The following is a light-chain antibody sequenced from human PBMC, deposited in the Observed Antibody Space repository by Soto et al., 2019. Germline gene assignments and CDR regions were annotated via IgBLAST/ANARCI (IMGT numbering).Light chain of an antibody. Sequence: HSVLTQPASVSGSPGQSFTISCTGTSSDVGGYNYVSWYQQHPGKAPKLMIYDVSNRPSGVSSRFSGSKSGNTASLTISGLQAEDEADYYCSSYTSSSPYVYATRTKVTVL. CDR3: SSYTSSSPYV. V-gene: IGLV2-14*01. CDR1: SSDVGGYNY. CDR2: DVS. J-gene: IGLJ1*01.